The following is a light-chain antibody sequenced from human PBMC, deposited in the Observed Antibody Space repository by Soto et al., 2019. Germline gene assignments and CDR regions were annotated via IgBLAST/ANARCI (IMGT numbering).Light chain of an antibody. CDR3: LESSSALT. CDR1: QSIDSW. Sequence: DIQMTQSPSTLSASVGDRVTITCRASQSIDSWLAWYQQKPGKAPKLLIYLASSLQSGVPSRFSGSGSGTDFTLTISSLQPEDLATYYCLESSSALTFGQGTRLEIK. V-gene: IGKV1-39*01. CDR2: LAS. J-gene: IGKJ5*01.